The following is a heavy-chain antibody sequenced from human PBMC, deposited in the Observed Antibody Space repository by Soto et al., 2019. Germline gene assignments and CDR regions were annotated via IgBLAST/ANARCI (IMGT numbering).Heavy chain of an antibody. CDR2: INSDGTTI. CDR3: ARGTQTTVTTRLFDC. CDR1: GFNCSGRG. V-gene: IGHV3-74*01. J-gene: IGHJ4*02. D-gene: IGHD4-17*01. Sequence: GGSLRLSSTAAGFNCSGRGMHWVRQAPGKGLVWVSRINSDGTTITYADSVKGRFTISRDNAKNTLYLQMNSLRAEDTAVYYCARGTQTTVTTRLFDCWGQGTLVTVSS.